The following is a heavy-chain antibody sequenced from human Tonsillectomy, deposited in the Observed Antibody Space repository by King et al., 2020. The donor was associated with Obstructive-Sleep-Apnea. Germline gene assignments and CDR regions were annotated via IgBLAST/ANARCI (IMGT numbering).Heavy chain of an antibody. CDR1: GFTFSSYW. V-gene: IGHV3-74*01. CDR2: INSDGSST. Sequence: VQLVESGGGLVQPGGSLRLSCAASGFTFSSYWMHWVRQAPGKGLVWVSRINSDGSSTSYADSVKGRFTISRDNAKNTLYLQMNSLRAEDTAVYYCARDQLIRRHPMTYVGDAVDIWGQGTMVTVSS. D-gene: IGHD3-22*01. J-gene: IGHJ3*02. CDR3: ARDQLIRRHPMTYVGDAVDI.